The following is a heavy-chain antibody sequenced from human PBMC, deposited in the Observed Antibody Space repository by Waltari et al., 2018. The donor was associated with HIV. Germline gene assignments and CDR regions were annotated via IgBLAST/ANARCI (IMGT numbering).Heavy chain of an antibody. CDR1: GFALSGFG. J-gene: IGHJ4*02. V-gene: IGHV3-30*03. CDR2: ISYDALKQ. Sequence: QVQLVESGGGEVHPGEYLRLSCNAAGFALSGFGMHWVRPAPGKGLWWLAVISYDALKQFYADSVKGRFTISRDNARNLLFLQMTSLTPEDTAMYYCARSPTPTKMPYWGQGTRVTVST. D-gene: IGHD2-2*01. CDR3: ARSPTPTKMPY.